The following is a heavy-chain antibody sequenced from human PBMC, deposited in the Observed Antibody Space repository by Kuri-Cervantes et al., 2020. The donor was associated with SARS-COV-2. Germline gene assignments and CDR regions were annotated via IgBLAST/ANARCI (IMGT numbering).Heavy chain of an antibody. Sequence: GSLRLSCAVYGGSFSGYYWSWIRQPPGKGLEWIGEINHSGSTNYNPSLKSRVTMSVDTSKNQFSLKLSSVTAADTAMYYCARDRGSGWYYWFDPWGQGTLVTVSS. D-gene: IGHD6-19*01. CDR1: GGSFSGYY. J-gene: IGHJ5*02. CDR3: ARDRGSGWYYWFDP. V-gene: IGHV4-34*01. CDR2: INHSGST.